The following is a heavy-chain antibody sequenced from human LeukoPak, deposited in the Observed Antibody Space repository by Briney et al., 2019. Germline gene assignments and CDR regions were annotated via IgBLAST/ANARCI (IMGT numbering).Heavy chain of an antibody. D-gene: IGHD3-10*01. J-gene: IGHJ4*02. CDR3: ARVKGLWFGEPAVSEY. V-gene: IGHV1-8*01. CDR1: GYTFTSYD. Sequence: ASVKVSCKASGYTFTSYDINWVRQATGQGLEWMGWMNPNSGNTGYAQEFQGRVTMTRNTSISTAYMELSSLRSEDTAVYYCARVKGLWFGEPAVSEYWGQGTLVTVSS. CDR2: MNPNSGNT.